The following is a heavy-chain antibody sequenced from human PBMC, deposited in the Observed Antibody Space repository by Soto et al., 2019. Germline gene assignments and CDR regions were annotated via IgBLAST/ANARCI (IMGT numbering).Heavy chain of an antibody. D-gene: IGHD6-6*01. CDR3: ARELGIAARHYYYYGMDV. V-gene: IGHV3-33*01. CDR2: IWYDGSNK. Sequence: PGGSLRLSCAASGFTFSSYGMHWVRQAPGKGLEWVAVIWYDGSNKYYADSVKGRFTISRDNSKNTLYLQMNSLRAEDTAVYYCARELGIAARHYYYYGMDVWGQGTTVTVSS. J-gene: IGHJ6*02. CDR1: GFTFSSYG.